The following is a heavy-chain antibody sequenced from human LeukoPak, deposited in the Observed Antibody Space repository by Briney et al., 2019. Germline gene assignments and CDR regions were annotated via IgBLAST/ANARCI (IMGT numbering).Heavy chain of an antibody. J-gene: IGHJ4*02. CDR2: INGSGYRT. V-gene: IGHV3-64D*06. CDR1: GFTFSTYA. D-gene: IGHD2-15*01. Sequence: GGSLRLSCSASGFTFSTYAMHWVRQAPGKGLEYVSVINGSGYRTYYADSVKGRFTISRDNSKNKVYLQMSSLRGEDTAVYYCVLVVASDRYFDYWGQGTLVTVSS. CDR3: VLVVASDRYFDY.